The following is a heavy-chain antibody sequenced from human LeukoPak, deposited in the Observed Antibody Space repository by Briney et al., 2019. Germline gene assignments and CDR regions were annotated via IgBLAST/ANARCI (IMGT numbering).Heavy chain of an antibody. V-gene: IGHV4-34*01. J-gene: IGHJ4*02. Sequence: SETLSLTCAVYGGSFSGYYWSWIRQPPGKGREWIGEINHSGSTNYNPSLKSRVTISLDTSKNQFSLKLTSVTAADTAAYYCAREGIAAAAIDYWGQGNLVTVSS. CDR2: INHSGST. CDR3: AREGIAAAAIDY. D-gene: IGHD6-13*01. CDR1: GGSFSGYY.